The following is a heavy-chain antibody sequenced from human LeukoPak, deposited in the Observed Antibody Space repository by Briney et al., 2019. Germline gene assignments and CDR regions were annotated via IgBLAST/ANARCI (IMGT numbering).Heavy chain of an antibody. D-gene: IGHD6-19*01. J-gene: IGHJ4*02. CDR3: AKALQWLELDY. CDR1: GFTFSSYG. CDR2: ISYDGSNK. Sequence: PGGSLGLSCAASGFTFSSYGMHWVRQAPGKGLEWVAVISYDGSNKYYADSVKGRFTISRDNSKNTLYLQMNSLRAEDTAVYYCAKALQWLELDYWGQGTLVTVSS. V-gene: IGHV3-30*18.